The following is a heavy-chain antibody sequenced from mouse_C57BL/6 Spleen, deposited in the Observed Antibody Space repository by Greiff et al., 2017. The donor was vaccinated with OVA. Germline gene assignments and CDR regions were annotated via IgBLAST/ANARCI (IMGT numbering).Heavy chain of an antibody. CDR1: GFSLTSYG. CDR2: IWSGGST. V-gene: IGHV2-2*01. Sequence: QVQLQQSGPGLVQPSQSLSIPCTVSGFSLTSYGVHWVRQSPGKGLEWLGVIWSGGSTDYNAAFISRLSISKDNSKSQVFFKMNSLQADDTAIYYCARNYYYGSSYWYFDVWGTGTTVTVSS. D-gene: IGHD1-1*01. J-gene: IGHJ1*03. CDR3: ARNYYYGSSYWYFDV.